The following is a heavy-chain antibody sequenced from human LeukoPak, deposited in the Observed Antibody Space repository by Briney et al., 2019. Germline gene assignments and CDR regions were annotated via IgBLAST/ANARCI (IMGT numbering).Heavy chain of an antibody. J-gene: IGHJ4*02. Sequence: GGSLRLSCAASGFTFSSYAMSWVRQAPGKGLEWVSAISGSGGSTYYADSVKGRFTISRDNSKNTLHLQMNSLRAEDTAVYYCAKVEILVVPAAQRHFDYWGQGTLVTVSS. CDR1: GFTFSSYA. V-gene: IGHV3-23*01. CDR2: ISGSGGST. D-gene: IGHD2-2*01. CDR3: AKVEILVVPAAQRHFDY.